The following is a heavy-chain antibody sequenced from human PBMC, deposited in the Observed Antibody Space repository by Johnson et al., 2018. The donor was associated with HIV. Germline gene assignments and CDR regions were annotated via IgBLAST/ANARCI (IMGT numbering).Heavy chain of an antibody. Sequence: VQLVESGGGLVKPGGSLRLSCAASGFTFSNAWMSWVRQAPGKGLEWVGRIQSKTDGGTTDYAAPVKGRFTISRDDSKNTLYLQMNSLKTEDTAVYYCTTDYRLTVVTRSDAFDIWGQGTMVTVSS. V-gene: IGHV3-15*01. J-gene: IGHJ3*02. D-gene: IGHD4-23*01. CDR3: TTDYRLTVVTRSDAFDI. CDR2: IQSKTDGGTT. CDR1: GFTFSNAW.